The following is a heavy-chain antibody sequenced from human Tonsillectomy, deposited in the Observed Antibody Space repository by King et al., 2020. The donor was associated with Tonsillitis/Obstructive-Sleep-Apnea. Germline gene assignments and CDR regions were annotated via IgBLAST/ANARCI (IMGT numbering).Heavy chain of an antibody. J-gene: IGHJ4*02. V-gene: IGHV3-23*04. D-gene: IGHD2-2*01. CDR2: ISGSGGST. CDR1: GFTFSSYA. Sequence: VQLVESGGGLVQPGGSLRLSCAASGFTFSSYAMSWVRQAPGKGLEWVSVISGSGGSTYYAFSVKGRYTISRDNSKTTLYLQMNSRRAEDTAVYFCAKDAGMYCSSTSCYVDYWGQGTLVTVSS. CDR3: AKDAGMYCSSTSCYVDY.